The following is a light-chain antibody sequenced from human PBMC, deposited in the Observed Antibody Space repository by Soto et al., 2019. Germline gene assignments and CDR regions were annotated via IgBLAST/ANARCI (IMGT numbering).Light chain of an antibody. Sequence: QSVLTQPDSVSGSPGQSITISCTGTRRDVGGYNYVSWYQQYPGKSPKLLIYEVTHRPSGVSNRFSGSKSGNTASLTISGLQAEDEADYYCSSYTISNTLPFVFGTGTKVTVL. J-gene: IGLJ1*01. CDR1: RRDVGGYNY. CDR3: SSYTISNTLPFV. CDR2: EVT. V-gene: IGLV2-14*01.